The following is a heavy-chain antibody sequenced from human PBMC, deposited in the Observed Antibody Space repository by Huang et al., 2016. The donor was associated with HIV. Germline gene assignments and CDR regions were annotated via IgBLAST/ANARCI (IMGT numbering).Heavy chain of an antibody. V-gene: IGHV3-23*01. D-gene: IGHD3-10*01. CDR2: IIATGNTP. CDR1: GFTFNSYA. Sequence: EVQLLESGGGLVQPGGYMRLSCAGSGFTFNSYAMSWFRPAPGKGLEWVSAIIATGNTPYYADSVKCRFTISRDNARNTLYLQLNSLRPDDTAIYYCAKVRGSGSFYNDNWGQGTLVTVSS. CDR3: AKVRGSGSFYNDN. J-gene: IGHJ4*02.